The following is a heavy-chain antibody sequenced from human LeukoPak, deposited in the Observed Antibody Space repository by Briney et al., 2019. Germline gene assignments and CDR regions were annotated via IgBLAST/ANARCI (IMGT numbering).Heavy chain of an antibody. CDR3: AREAYRDTSVDY. Sequence: AGRSLRLSCAASGFTFSSYGMHWVRQAPGKGLEWVAFISHVGRNKFYADSVRGRFTISRDNAKNSLYLQMNSLRVEDTAVYYCAREAYRDTSVDYWGQGTLVTVSS. CDR2: ISHVGRNK. D-gene: IGHD5-18*01. V-gene: IGHV3-30*03. CDR1: GFTFSSYG. J-gene: IGHJ4*02.